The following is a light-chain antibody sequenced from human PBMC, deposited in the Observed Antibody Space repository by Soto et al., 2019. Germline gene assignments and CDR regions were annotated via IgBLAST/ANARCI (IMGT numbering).Light chain of an antibody. CDR1: RNDIGTYNL. CDR2: EGN. J-gene: IGLJ3*02. CDR3: CSYTDGSSLL. V-gene: IGLV2-23*01. Sequence: QSALTQPASVSDSPGQSISISCGGGRNDIGTYNLVSWYQQHPGKAPKLIIYEGNKRPSGVSNRFSGSRSGNTASLTISGLQAEDEADYYCCSYTDGSSLLFGGGTKLTAL.